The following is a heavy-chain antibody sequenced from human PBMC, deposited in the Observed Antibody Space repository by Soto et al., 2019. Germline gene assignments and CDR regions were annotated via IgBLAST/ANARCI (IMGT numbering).Heavy chain of an antibody. J-gene: IGHJ6*03. D-gene: IGHD2-8*01. CDR2: IWYDGSNK. CDR3: GRGGNGLYSYYYMDV. V-gene: IGHV3-33*01. CDR1: GFTFSSYG. Sequence: GGSLRLSCAASGFTFSSYGMHWVRQAPGKGLEWVAVIWYDGSNKYYADSVKGRFTISRDNSKNTLYLQMNSLRAEDTAVYYCGRGGNGLYSYYYMDVWGKGPRVTVP.